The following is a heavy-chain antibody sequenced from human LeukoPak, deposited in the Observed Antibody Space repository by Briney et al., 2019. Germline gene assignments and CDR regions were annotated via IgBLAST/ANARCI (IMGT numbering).Heavy chain of an antibody. CDR1: GFTFSSYS. D-gene: IGHD4-17*01. CDR3: ARVSPPRYYFDY. V-gene: IGHV3-48*01. CDR2: ISRTI. Sequence: PGGSLRLSCAASGFTFSSYSMNWVRQAPGKGLEWVSYISRTIYYADSVKGRFTISRDNAKNSLYLQMNSLRAEDTAVYYCARVSPPRYYFDYWGQGTLVTVSS. J-gene: IGHJ4*02.